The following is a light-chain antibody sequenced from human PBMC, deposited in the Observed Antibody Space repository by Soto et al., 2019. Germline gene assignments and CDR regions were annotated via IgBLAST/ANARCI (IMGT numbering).Light chain of an antibody. Sequence: EVMLIQSPATLSMSPGERATLSCRASETIYNNVAWYQKRPGQAPRLLIYHTSSRATGIPARFSGSGSGTEFTLTISSLQSEDFAVYYCQHYQNLWAFGQGTKVDIK. CDR1: ETIYNN. J-gene: IGKJ1*01. CDR2: HTS. CDR3: QHYQNLWA. V-gene: IGKV3-15*01.